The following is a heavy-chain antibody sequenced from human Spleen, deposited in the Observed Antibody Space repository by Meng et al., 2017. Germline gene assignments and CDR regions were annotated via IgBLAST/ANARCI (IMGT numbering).Heavy chain of an antibody. V-gene: IGHV3-11*04. Sequence: GGSLRLSCTASGFTFSDYYMNWIRQAPGKGLEWVSDISSGGFTISYADSVKGRFTISRDNANNSLYLQMDSLRVEDTAVFYCAREGGYRVAGTEFDYWGQGTPVTVSS. CDR3: AREGGYRVAGTEFDY. J-gene: IGHJ4*02. D-gene: IGHD6-19*01. CDR2: ISSGGFTI. CDR1: GFTFSDYY.